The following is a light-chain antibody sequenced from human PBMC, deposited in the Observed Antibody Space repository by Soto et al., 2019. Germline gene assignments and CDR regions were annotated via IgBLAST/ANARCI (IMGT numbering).Light chain of an antibody. CDR3: QQYNNWPIT. V-gene: IGKV3-15*01. Sequence: EIVMTQSPSTLSVSPGERPTLSCRASQSVSSNLAWYQQKPGQAPRLLIYGASTRASAIPARFSGSGSGTEFTLTITSLQSEDFAVYYCQQYNNWPITFGQGTDWR. J-gene: IGKJ5*01. CDR2: GAS. CDR1: QSVSSN.